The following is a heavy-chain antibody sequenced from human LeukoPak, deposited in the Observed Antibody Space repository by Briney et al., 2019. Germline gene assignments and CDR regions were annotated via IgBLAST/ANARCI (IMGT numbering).Heavy chain of an antibody. CDR3: ARETSLVGFASGLGFNY. D-gene: IGHD6-19*01. CDR2: IYHSGST. CDR1: GYSISSGYY. J-gene: IGHJ4*02. V-gene: IGHV4-38-2*02. Sequence: SETLSLTCTVSGYSISSGYYWGWIRQPPGKGLGWIGSIYHSGSTYYNPSLKSRVTISVDTSKNQFSLKVTSVTAADTATYYCARETSLVGFASGLGFNYWGQGILVTVSS.